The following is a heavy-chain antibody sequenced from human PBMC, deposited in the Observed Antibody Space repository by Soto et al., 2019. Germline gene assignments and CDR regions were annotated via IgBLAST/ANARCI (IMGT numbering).Heavy chain of an antibody. V-gene: IGHV4-59*12. CDR1: GDSISAYS. CDR3: ARGSDYYDSSGYVFY. D-gene: IGHD3-22*01. Sequence: PSETLSLTCTVSGDSISAYSWSWVRQPPGKGLEWIGNIHYNGNTKYNPSLKSRVTISVDKSKNQFSLKLSSVTAADTSVYYCARGSDYYDSSGYVFYWGQGTLVTVSS. CDR2: IHYNGNT. J-gene: IGHJ4*02.